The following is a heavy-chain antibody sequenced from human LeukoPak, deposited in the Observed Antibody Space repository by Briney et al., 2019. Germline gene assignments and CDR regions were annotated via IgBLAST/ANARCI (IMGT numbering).Heavy chain of an antibody. D-gene: IGHD3-10*01. Sequence: ASVKVSLKPSVYTFTDYYMHWVRQAPGQGLEWMGWVNLNSGGTNYAQKSQGRVTMTRDTSISTAYMELSRLRSDDTAVYYCARGRAYYDGSGSEFDYWGQGTLVTVSS. J-gene: IGHJ4*02. V-gene: IGHV1-2*02. CDR3: ARGRAYYDGSGSEFDY. CDR1: VYTFTDYY. CDR2: VNLNSGGT.